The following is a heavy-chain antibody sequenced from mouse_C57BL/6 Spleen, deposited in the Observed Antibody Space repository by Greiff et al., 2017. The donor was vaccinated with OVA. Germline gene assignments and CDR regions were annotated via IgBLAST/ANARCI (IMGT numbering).Heavy chain of an antibody. J-gene: IGHJ1*03. Sequence: VQLQQPGTELVKPGASVKLSCKASGYTFTSYWMHWVKQRPGQGLEWIGNINPSNGGTNYNEKFKSKATLTVDKSSSTAYMQLSSLTSEDSAVYYCARPPNYYGSSYWYFDVWGTGTTVTVSS. D-gene: IGHD1-1*01. CDR2: INPSNGGT. CDR3: ARPPNYYGSSYWYFDV. CDR1: GYTFTSYW. V-gene: IGHV1-53*01.